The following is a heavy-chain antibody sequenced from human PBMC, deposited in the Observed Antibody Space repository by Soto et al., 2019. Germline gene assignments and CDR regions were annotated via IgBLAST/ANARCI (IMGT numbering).Heavy chain of an antibody. Sequence: QVQLVQSGAEVKKPGSSVKVSCKASGGTFSSYTISWVRQAPGQGLEWMGRIIPILGIANYAQKFQGRVTITADKSTSTAYMELSSLRSEDTAVYYCAKVKGGESGYLRQDDAFDIWGQGTMVTVSS. D-gene: IGHD3-10*01. J-gene: IGHJ3*02. CDR2: IIPILGIA. CDR1: GGTFSSYT. CDR3: AKVKGGESGYLRQDDAFDI. V-gene: IGHV1-69*02.